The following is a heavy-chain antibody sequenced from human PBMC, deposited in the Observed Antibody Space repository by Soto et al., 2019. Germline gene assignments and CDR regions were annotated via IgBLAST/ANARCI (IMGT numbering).Heavy chain of an antibody. CDR2: IWYDGSNK. J-gene: IGHJ6*02. D-gene: IGHD2-15*01. CDR1: GFTFSSYG. Sequence: QVQLVESGGGVVQPGRSLRLSCAASGFTFSSYGMHWARQAPGKGLEWVAVIWYDGSNKYYADSVKGRFTISRDNSKNTLYLQMNSLRAEDTAMYYCVRGSGGDAYGMDVWGQGTAVTVSS. CDR3: VRGSGGDAYGMDV. V-gene: IGHV3-33*01.